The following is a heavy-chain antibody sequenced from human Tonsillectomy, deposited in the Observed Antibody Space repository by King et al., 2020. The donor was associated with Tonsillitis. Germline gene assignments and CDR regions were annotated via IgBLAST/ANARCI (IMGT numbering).Heavy chain of an antibody. CDR1: GYTFSTYA. CDR3: ARAPLVVPADMDY. Sequence: IQLVQSGGEVKMPGASVKISCKTSGYTFSTYAIHWVRQAPGQGLEWIGWNNTAIADTKYSQKLQGRVTITTDTSASTAFMELSSLRSEDTAVYYCARAPLVVPADMDYWGQGTLVTVSS. V-gene: IGHV1-3*04. CDR2: NNTAIADT. D-gene: IGHD2-2*01. J-gene: IGHJ4*02.